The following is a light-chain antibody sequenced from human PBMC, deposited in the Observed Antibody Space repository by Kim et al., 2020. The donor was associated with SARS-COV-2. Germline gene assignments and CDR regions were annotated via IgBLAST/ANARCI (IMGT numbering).Light chain of an antibody. J-gene: IGKJ5*01. Sequence: DVVMTQSPLSLPVTLGQPASISCRSSQSLVYSDGNTYLNWFQQRPGQSPRRLIYKVSNRDSGVPDRFSGSGSGTDFTLKSSRVAAEDVGVYYCMQGIHPITFGEGTRLEIK. V-gene: IGKV2-30*01. CDR2: KVS. CDR3: MQGIHPIT. CDR1: QSLVYSDGNTY.